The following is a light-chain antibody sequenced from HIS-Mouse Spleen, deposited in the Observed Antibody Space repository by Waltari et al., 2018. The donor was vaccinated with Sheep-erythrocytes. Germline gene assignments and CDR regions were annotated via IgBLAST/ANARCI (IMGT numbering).Light chain of an antibody. CDR1: SRDVGSYNL. CDR3: CSYAGSSTWV. V-gene: IGLV2-23*01. CDR2: EGS. Sequence: QSALTQPASASGSPGQSITIPCTGTSRDVGSYNLVSRYQQHPGKAPKLMIYEGSKRPSGVSNRFSGSKSGNTASLTISGLQAEDEADYYCCSYAGSSTWVFGGGTKLTVL. J-gene: IGLJ3*02.